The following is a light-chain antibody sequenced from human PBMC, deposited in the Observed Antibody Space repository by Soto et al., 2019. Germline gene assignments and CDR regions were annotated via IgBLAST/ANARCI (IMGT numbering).Light chain of an antibody. J-gene: IGLJ1*01. V-gene: IGLV2-14*01. CDR3: SSYTSSSTLDV. CDR1: SSDVGGYNY. Sequence: QSALTQPASVSGSPGQSITISCTGTSSDVGGYNYVSWYQQHPGKAPKLVIYDVSNRPSGVSNRFSGSKSGNTASLTISGLQAEDEADYYCSSYTSSSTLDVFGTGTKVTV. CDR2: DVS.